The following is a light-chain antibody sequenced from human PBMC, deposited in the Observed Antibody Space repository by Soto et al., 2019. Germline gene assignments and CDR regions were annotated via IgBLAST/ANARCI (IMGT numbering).Light chain of an antibody. J-gene: IGLJ1*01. CDR3: SSYAGRNSLV. CDR2: EVS. V-gene: IGLV2-8*01. Sequence: QSALTQPPSASGSPGQSVTISCTGTSSDIGAYNFVSWYQQHPGKAPKLMIYEVSKRPSGVPDRFSGSKSGDTASLTVSGLQDEDEPDSFCSSYAGRNSLVFGSGTKVTV. CDR1: SSDIGAYNF.